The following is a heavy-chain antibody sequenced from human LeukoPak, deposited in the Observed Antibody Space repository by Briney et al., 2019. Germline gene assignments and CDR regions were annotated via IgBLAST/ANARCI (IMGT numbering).Heavy chain of an antibody. J-gene: IGHJ3*02. CDR3: ARPDIFRGYDAFDI. CDR1: GFTFSSYS. V-gene: IGHV3-21*01. Sequence: GGSLRLSCAASGFTFSSYSMNWVRQAPGKGLEWVSSISSSSSYIYYADSVKGRFTISRDNAKNSLYLQMNSLRAEDTAVYYCARPDIFRGYDAFDIWGQGTMVTVSS. D-gene: IGHD3-9*01. CDR2: ISSSSSYI.